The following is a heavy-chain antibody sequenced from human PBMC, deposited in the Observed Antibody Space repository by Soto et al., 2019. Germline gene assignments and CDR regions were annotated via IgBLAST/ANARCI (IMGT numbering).Heavy chain of an antibody. CDR3: ARETHDHSNYGAGDAFDI. D-gene: IGHD4-4*01. J-gene: IGHJ3*02. CDR2: IYYSGST. V-gene: IGHV4-31*03. CDR1: GGSISSGGYY. Sequence: PSETLSLTCTVSGGSISSGGYYWSWIRPHPGKGLEWIGYIYYSGSTYYNPSLKSRVTISVDTSKNQFSLKLSSVTAADTAVYYCARETHDHSNYGAGDAFDIWGQGTMVTVSS.